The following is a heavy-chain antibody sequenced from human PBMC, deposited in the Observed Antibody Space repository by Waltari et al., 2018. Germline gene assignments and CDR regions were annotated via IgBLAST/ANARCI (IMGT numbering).Heavy chain of an antibody. V-gene: IGHV1-69-2*01. CDR2: VDPEDGET. J-gene: IGHJ4*02. Sequence: EVQLVQSGAEVKKPGATVKISCKVSGYNFTDYYMHWVQQAPGKGLEWMGLVDPEDGETIYAEKFQGRVTITADTSTDTAYMELSSLRSEDTAVYYCATLPDTYYYDSSGKGVWDYWGQGTLVTVSS. CDR1: GYNFTDYY. D-gene: IGHD3-22*01. CDR3: ATLPDTYYYDSSGKGVWDY.